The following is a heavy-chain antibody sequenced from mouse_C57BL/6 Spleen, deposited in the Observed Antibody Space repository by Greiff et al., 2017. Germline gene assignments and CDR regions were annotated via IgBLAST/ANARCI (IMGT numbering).Heavy chain of an antibody. CDR1: GYTFTSYW. Sequence: VQLQQSGAELAKPGASVKLSCKASGYTFTSYWMHWVKQRPGQGLEWIGYINPSSGYTKYNQKFKDKATLTADKSSSTAYMQLSSLTYEDSAVYYCARSTIDYYGSGRYAKDYWGQGPSVTVSS. CDR2: INPSSGYT. D-gene: IGHD1-1*01. J-gene: IGHJ4*01. V-gene: IGHV1-7*01. CDR3: ARSTIDYYGSGRYAKDY.